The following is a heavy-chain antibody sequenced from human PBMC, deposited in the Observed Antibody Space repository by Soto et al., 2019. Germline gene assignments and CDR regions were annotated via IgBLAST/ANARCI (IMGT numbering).Heavy chain of an antibody. CDR2: ISAYNGNT. CDR1: GYTFTSYG. D-gene: IGHD6-13*01. V-gene: IGHV1-18*01. CDR3: ARGGYSSSWYSSSVVYWFGP. Sequence: ASVKVSCKASGYTFTSYGISWVRQAPGQGLEWMGWISAYNGNTNYAQKLQGRVTMTTDTSTSTAYMELRSLRSDDTAVYYCARGGYSSSWYSSSVVYWFGPWGQGTLVTVSS. J-gene: IGHJ5*02.